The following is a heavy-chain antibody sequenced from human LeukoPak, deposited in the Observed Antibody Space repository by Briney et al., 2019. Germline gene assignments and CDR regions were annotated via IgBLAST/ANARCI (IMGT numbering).Heavy chain of an antibody. CDR3: AREGDPFRPLDY. CDR1: GGSISSTNW. CDR2: VNVLGNT. J-gene: IGHJ4*02. D-gene: IGHD2/OR15-2a*01. Sequence: PSGTLSLTCAVSGGSISSTNWWTWVRQPPGKGLEWIGEVNVLGNTNYNPSLESRVTISIDKSENHVSLKLTSVTAADTAVYYCAREGDPFRPLDYSGQGTLVTVSS. V-gene: IGHV4-4*02.